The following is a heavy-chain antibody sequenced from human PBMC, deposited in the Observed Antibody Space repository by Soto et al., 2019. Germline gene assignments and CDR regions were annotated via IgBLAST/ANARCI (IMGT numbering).Heavy chain of an antibody. V-gene: IGHV4-38-2*01. D-gene: IGHD4-17*01. CDR3: ARAGGSTVTPFDY. J-gene: IGHJ4*01. CDR2: VYHSGST. CDR1: GYSISSAYY. Sequence: PSETLSLTCVVSGYSISSAYYWGWIRQPPGKGLEWIGSVYHSGSTYYNPSLKSRVTISVDTSKNHFSLKLRSVTAADSAVYYCARAGGSTVTPFDYWGRGTLVTVSS.